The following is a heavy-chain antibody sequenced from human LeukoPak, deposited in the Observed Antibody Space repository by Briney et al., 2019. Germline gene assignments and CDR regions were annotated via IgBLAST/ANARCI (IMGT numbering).Heavy chain of an antibody. D-gene: IGHD2-21*02. J-gene: IGHJ3*02. CDR1: GYTFTSYG. CDR3: ARAGYCGGDCYSGAFDI. CDR2: IIPIFGTA. V-gene: IGHV1-69*05. Sequence: SVKVSCKASGYTFTSYGISWVRQAPGQGLEWMGGIIPIFGTANYAQKFQGRVTITTDESTSIAYMELSSLRSEDTAVYYCARAGYCGGDCYSGAFDIWGQGTMVTVSS.